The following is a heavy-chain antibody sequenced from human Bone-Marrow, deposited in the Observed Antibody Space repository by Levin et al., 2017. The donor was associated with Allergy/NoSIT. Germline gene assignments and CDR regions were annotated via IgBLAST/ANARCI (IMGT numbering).Heavy chain of an antibody. Sequence: TPGGSLRLSCAASGFTFSSYNMNWVRQAPGKGLEWVSSISSSSTYIYYADSVKGRFTISRDNAKNSLYLQMNSLRAEDTAVYYCARGGIAGAGYNYWGQGTLVTVSS. CDR1: GFTFSSYN. CDR2: ISSSSTYI. D-gene: IGHD6-13*01. CDR3: ARGGIAGAGYNY. J-gene: IGHJ4*02. V-gene: IGHV3-21*01.